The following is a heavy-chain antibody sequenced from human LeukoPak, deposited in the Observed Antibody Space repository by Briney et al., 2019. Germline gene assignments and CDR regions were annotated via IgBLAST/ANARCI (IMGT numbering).Heavy chain of an antibody. V-gene: IGHV4-59*08. CDR1: GGSISSYY. CDR2: IFYSGST. D-gene: IGHD2-2*01. Sequence: SETLSLTCTVSGGSISSYYWSWIRQPPGKGLEWIGYIFYSGSTNYNPSLKSRVTISVDTSKNQFSLKLSSVTAADTAVYYCASARYYCSSTSCYAGDSWFDPWGQGTLVTVSS. J-gene: IGHJ5*02. CDR3: ASARYYCSSTSCYAGDSWFDP.